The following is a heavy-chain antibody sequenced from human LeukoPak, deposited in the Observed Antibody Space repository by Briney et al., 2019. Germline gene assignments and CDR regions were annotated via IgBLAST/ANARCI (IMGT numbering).Heavy chain of an antibody. J-gene: IGHJ4*02. D-gene: IGHD2-21*01. CDR2: IKRDGSDK. V-gene: IGHV3-7*05. CDR1: GFTFSTYW. CDR3: ARDVGGALDY. Sequence: SGGSLRLSCAASGFTFSTYWMAWVRQAPGKGLEWVANIKRDGSDKNYVDSVKGRFTISRDNAKNSLYLRMNTLRAEDTAAYYCARDVGGALDYWGQGTLVTVSS.